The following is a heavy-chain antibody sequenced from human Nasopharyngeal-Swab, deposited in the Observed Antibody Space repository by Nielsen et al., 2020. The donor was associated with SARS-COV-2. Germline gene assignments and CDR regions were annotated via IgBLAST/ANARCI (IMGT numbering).Heavy chain of an antibody. J-gene: IGHJ5*02. CDR2: MNPKSGEV. V-gene: IGHV1-8*01. Sequence: ALVKVSCKCSGYNFNRNDINWVRQAPGQGLEWMGWMNPKSGEVGYEQKFQGRVTMTRNTATATVYMELSGLRHEDTAVYYCARGAFGLDHSWFDPWGQGTLVTVSS. CDR3: ARGAFGLDHSWFDP. CDR1: GYNFNRND. D-gene: IGHD3/OR15-3a*01.